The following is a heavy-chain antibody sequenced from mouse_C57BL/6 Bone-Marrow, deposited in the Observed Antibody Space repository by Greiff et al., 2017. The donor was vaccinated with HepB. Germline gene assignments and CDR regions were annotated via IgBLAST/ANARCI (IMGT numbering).Heavy chain of an antibody. V-gene: IGHV1-69*01. CDR2: IDPSDSYT. J-gene: IGHJ2*01. D-gene: IGHD2-4*01. CDR3: ARSPYDYDGY. Sequence: VQLQQPGAELVMPGASVKLSCKASGYTFTSYWMHWVKQRPGQGLEWIGEIDPSDSYTNYNQKFKGKSTLTVDKSSSTAYMQLSSLTSEDSAVYYCARSPYDYDGYWGQGTTLTVSS. CDR1: GYTFTSYW.